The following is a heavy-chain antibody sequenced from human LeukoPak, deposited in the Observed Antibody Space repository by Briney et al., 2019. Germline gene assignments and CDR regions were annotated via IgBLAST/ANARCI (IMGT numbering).Heavy chain of an antibody. D-gene: IGHD3-10*01. J-gene: IGHJ4*02. CDR1: GDSISSSGYY. V-gene: IGHV4-39*02. CDR3: ARHLGSGTYYAPFDY. Sequence: PSETLSLTCTVSGDSISSSGYYWAWIRQPPGKGLEWIGNIYYNGDTYYNPSLKSRVTISVDTSENYFSLRLISVTAADTAVYYCARHLGSGTYYAPFDYWGQGILVTVSS. CDR2: IYYNGDT.